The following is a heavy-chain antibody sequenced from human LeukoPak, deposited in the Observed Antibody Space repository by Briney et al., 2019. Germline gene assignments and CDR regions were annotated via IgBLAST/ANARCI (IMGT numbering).Heavy chain of an antibody. J-gene: IGHJ5*02. CDR2: ISGSGGST. CDR3: AKDLLGPVAGTNNWFDP. D-gene: IGHD6-19*01. Sequence: PGGSLRLSCAASGFTFSSYAMRWVRQAPGKGLEWVSAISGSGGSTYYADSVKGRFTISRDNSKNTLYLQMNSLTAEDTAVYYSAKDLLGPVAGTNNWFDPWGQGTLVTVSS. V-gene: IGHV3-23*01. CDR1: GFTFSSYA.